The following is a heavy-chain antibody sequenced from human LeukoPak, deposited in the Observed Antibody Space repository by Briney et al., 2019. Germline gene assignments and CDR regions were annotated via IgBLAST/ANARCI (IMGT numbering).Heavy chain of an antibody. CDR3: ARLNTYYYDSSGYYVARPPRGAVDY. V-gene: IGHV4-34*01. Sequence: PSETLSLTCAVYGGSFSGYYWSWIRQPPGKGLEWIGEINHSGSTNYNPSLKSRVTISVDTSKNQFSLKLSSVTAADTAVYYCARLNTYYYDSSGYYVARPPRGAVDYWGQGTLVTVSS. CDR2: INHSGST. CDR1: GGSFSGYY. D-gene: IGHD3-22*01. J-gene: IGHJ4*02.